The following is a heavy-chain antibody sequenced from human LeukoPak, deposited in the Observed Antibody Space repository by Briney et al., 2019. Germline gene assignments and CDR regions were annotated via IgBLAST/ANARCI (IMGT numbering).Heavy chain of an antibody. J-gene: IGHJ4*02. CDR2: ISGSGGST. D-gene: IGHD1-26*01. V-gene: IGHV3-23*01. CDR3: ARGSGSYTPFYF. CDR1: GFTFSSYA. Sequence: PGGSLRLSCAASGFTFSSYAMSWVRQAPGKGLEWVSAISGSGGSTYYADSVKGRFTISRDNAKDTLYLQMNSLRAEDTAVYYCARGSGSYTPFYFWGQGTLVTVSS.